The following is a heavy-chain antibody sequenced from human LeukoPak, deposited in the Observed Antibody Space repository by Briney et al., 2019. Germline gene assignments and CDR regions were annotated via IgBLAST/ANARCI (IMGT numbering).Heavy chain of an antibody. J-gene: IGHJ6*03. CDR1: GGSISSGSYY. CDR2: IYTSGST. D-gene: IGHD4-17*01. V-gene: IGHV4-61*02. CDR3: ASLRYYYYYMDV. Sequence: SETLSLTCTVSGGSISSGSYYWSRIRRPAGKGLEWIGRIYTSGSTNYNPSLKSRVTISVDTSKNQFSLKLSSVTAADTAVYYCASLRYYYYYMDVWGKGTTVTVSS.